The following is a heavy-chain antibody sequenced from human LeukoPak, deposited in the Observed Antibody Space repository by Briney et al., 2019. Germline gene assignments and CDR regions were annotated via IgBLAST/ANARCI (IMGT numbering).Heavy chain of an antibody. J-gene: IGHJ4*02. Sequence: AETLSLTCAVSGDSISNYYWSWVRQPPGKGLEWIGYIYYSGSTNYNPSLKSRVTISVDTSKKHFSLKLSSVTAADTAVYYCARKAIGRVDYWGQGILVTVSS. V-gene: IGHV4-59*01. CDR1: GDSISNYY. CDR2: IYYSGST. CDR3: ARKAIGRVDY. D-gene: IGHD2/OR15-2a*01.